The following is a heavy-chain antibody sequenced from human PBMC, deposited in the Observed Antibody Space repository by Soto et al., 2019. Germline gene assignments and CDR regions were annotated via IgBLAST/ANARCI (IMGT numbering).Heavy chain of an antibody. CDR1: GFSLSSNGLG. CDR2: IYWNDEK. Sequence: QITLKESGPTLLKPTQTLTLTCNFSGFSLSSNGLGVAWIRHPPGKALEWLALIYWNDEKRYSPSLKTRLTISKVTSKNQVVLTMTNMDHVDTGIYYCAHSFYGSGSYYRAILGYWGQGILVTVSS. V-gene: IGHV2-5*01. D-gene: IGHD3-10*01. CDR3: AHSFYGSGSYYRAILGY. J-gene: IGHJ4*02.